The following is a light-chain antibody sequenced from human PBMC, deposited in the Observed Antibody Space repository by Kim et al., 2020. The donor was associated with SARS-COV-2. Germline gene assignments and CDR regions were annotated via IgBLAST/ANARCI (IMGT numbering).Light chain of an antibody. CDR1: QSVLYSSNNKNY. Sequence: DIVMTQSPASLAVSLGERATINCKSSQSVLYSSNNKNYLAWYQQKPGQPPKLLISWASTRKSGVPDRFSGSGSGTTFTLTISSLQAEDVAVYYCQEYYSSPYTFGLGTKLEI. J-gene: IGKJ2*01. CDR3: QEYYSSPYT. CDR2: WAS. V-gene: IGKV4-1*01.